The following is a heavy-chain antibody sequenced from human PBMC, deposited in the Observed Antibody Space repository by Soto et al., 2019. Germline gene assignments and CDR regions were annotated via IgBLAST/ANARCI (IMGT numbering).Heavy chain of an antibody. CDR3: LVTTSAFDI. V-gene: IGHV3-7*01. Sequence: EVQLVESGGDLAQPGGSLRLSCAASGFTLSNFWVNWVRQAPGKGLEWVANIKQGGIEKNYVDSVKGRFTISRDDTKNSLSLQMNNLRAEHTAVYYCLVTTSAFDIWGRGRTVTVSS. CDR2: IKQGGIEK. D-gene: IGHD4-17*01. CDR1: GFTLSNFW. J-gene: IGHJ3*02.